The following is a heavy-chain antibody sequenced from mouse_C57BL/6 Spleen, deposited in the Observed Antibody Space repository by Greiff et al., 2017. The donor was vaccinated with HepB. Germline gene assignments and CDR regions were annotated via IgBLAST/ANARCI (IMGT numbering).Heavy chain of an antibody. J-gene: IGHJ2*01. Sequence: VQLQQSGPELVKPGASVKMSCKASGYTFTDYNMHWVKQSHGKSLEWIGYVNPNNGGTSYNQKFKGKATLTVNKSSSTAYMDLRSLTSEDSAVYYCARIGTTVVAFDYWGQGTTLTVSS. D-gene: IGHD1-1*01. V-gene: IGHV1-22*01. CDR1: GYTFTDYN. CDR3: ARIGTTVVAFDY. CDR2: VNPNNGGT.